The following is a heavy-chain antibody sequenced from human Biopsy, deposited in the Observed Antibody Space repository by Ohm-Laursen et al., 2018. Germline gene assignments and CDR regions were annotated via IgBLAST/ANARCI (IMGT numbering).Heavy chain of an antibody. CDR3: ARMDCSGGSCHYYSYGMDV. CDR1: GGSVSDSFHF. J-gene: IGHJ6*02. D-gene: IGHD2-15*01. Sequence: TLSLTWTVSGGSVSDSFHFWSWIRQPPGKGLEWIGDVYYSGTTNYNPSLKSRLTISVDTSKNQFSLNLNSVTAADTAVYYCARMDCSGGSCHYYSYGMDVWGQGTTVTVSS. CDR2: VYYSGTT. V-gene: IGHV4-61*01.